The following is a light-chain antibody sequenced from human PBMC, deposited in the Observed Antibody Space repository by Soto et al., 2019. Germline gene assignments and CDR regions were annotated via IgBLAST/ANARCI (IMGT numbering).Light chain of an antibody. CDR3: CSYAGSYSWV. Sequence: QSALTQPRSVSGSPGQSVTISCTASGRGVGGFTYVSWYQQHPGKAPKLLIYDVSQRPSGVPDRFSGSKSGYTASLTISGLQAEDEADYHCCSYAGSYSWVFGGGTKLTVL. V-gene: IGLV2-11*01. CDR2: DVS. CDR1: GRGVGGFTY. J-gene: IGLJ3*02.